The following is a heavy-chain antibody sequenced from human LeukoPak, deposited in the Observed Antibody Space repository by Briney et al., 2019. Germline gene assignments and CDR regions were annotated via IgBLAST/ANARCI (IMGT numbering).Heavy chain of an antibody. CDR1: GGSISSSSYY. V-gene: IGHV4-39*01. D-gene: IGHD2-15*01. CDR3: ARGWDIVVVVAASPYFDY. Sequence: PSETLSLTCTVSGGSISSSSYYWGWIRQPPGKGLEWIGSIYYSGSTYYNPSLKSRVTISVDTSKNQFSLKLSSVTAADTAVYYRARGWDIVVVVAASPYFDYWGQGTLVTVSS. J-gene: IGHJ4*02. CDR2: IYYSGST.